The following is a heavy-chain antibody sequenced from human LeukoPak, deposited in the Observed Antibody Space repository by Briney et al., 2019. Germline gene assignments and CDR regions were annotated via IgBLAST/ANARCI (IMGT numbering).Heavy chain of an antibody. CDR1: GFTFSDYY. D-gene: IGHD3-10*01. J-gene: IGHJ4*02. CDR2: ISTTATTI. Sequence: KSGGSLRLSCAASGFTFSDYYMSWIRQAPGKGLGWVSYISTTATTIYYADSVKGRFTISRDNAKNSLYLQMNSLSSEDTAVYYCARVLDGSNDCWGQGTLVTVSS. V-gene: IGHV3-11*01. CDR3: ARVLDGSNDC.